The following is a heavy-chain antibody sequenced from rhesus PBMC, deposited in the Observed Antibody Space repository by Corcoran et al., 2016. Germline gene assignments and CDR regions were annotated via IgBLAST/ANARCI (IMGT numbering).Heavy chain of an antibody. CDR2: IYGSGGST. Sequence: QVQLQESGPAVVKPSETLSLTCAVSGGSISSSNWWSWIRQSPGKGLEWIGGIYGSGGSTEYNPSLKSRVTISIDTSKNQFSLKLSSVTAADTAVYYCARRRIYFDFWGQGVLVTVSS. D-gene: IGHD3-9*01. CDR3: ARRRIYFDF. CDR1: GGSISSSNW. J-gene: IGHJ4*01. V-gene: IGHV4-93*02.